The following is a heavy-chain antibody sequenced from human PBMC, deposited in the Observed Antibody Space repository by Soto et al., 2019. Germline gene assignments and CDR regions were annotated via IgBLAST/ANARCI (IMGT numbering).Heavy chain of an antibody. CDR3: AREEYCSSTSCYTGIRWFDP. J-gene: IGHJ5*02. D-gene: IGHD2-2*02. V-gene: IGHV4-30-4*01. Sequence: QVQLQESGPGLVKPSQTLSLTYTVSGGSISSGDYYWSWIRQPPGKGLEWIGYIYYSGSTYYNPSLKSRVTISVDTSKNQFSLKLSSVTAADTAVYYCAREEYCSSTSCYTGIRWFDPWGQGTLVTVSS. CDR1: GGSISSGDYY. CDR2: IYYSGST.